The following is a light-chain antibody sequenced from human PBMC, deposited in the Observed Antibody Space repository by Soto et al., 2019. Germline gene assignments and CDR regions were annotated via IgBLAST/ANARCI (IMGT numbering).Light chain of an antibody. CDR1: SSDIGGSDY. V-gene: IGLV2-14*01. Sequence: QSVLTQAASVSGSPGQSITISCTGTSSDIGGSDYVSWYQKHPGKAPKVIIYEVSDRPSGVSDRFSGSKSGNTASLTISGLQAEDDADYYCSSYVTSGTLVFGGGTKLTVL. CDR2: EVS. CDR3: SSYVTSGTLV. J-gene: IGLJ3*02.